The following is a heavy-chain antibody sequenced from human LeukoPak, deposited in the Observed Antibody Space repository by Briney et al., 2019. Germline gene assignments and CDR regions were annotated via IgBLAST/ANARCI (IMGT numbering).Heavy chain of an antibody. D-gene: IGHD6-19*01. V-gene: IGHV4-59*08. CDR3: ARQGTYNSGWNDY. Sequence: PSETLSLTCTVSGGXISSYYWSWIRQPPGKGLQWIGNIYSTGSTNYNPSLKSRVTISVDTSKNQFSLKVNSVTAADTAVYYCARQGTYNSGWNDYWGQGTVVTVSS. J-gene: IGHJ4*02. CDR1: GGXISSYY. CDR2: IYSTGST.